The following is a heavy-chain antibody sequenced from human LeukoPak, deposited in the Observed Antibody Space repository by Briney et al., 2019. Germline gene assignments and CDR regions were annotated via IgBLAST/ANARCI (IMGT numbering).Heavy chain of an antibody. CDR2: IIPIFGTA. V-gene: IGHV1-69*01. CDR1: GGTFSSYA. D-gene: IGHD4-17*01. J-gene: IGHJ5*02. CDR3: ARSYGDYVDWFDP. Sequence: GSSVRVSCKASGGTFSSYAISWVRQAPGQGLGWMGGIIPIFGTANYAQKFQGRVTITADESTSTAYMELSSLRSEDTAVYYCARSYGDYVDWFDPWGQGTLVTVSS.